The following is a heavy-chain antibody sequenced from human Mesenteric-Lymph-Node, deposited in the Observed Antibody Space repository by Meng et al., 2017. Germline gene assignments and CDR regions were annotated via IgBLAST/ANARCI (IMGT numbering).Heavy chain of an antibody. V-gene: IGHV7-4-1*02. D-gene: IGHD6-13*01. J-gene: IGHJ6*02. Sequence: ASVKVSCKASGYTFTSYGISWVRQAPGQGLEWMGWINTNTGNPTYAQGFTGRFVFSLDTSVSTAYLQISSLKAEDTAVYYCARVSSSWYYYYGMDVWGQGTTVTVSS. CDR1: GYTFTSYG. CDR3: ARVSSSWYYYYGMDV. CDR2: INTNTGNP.